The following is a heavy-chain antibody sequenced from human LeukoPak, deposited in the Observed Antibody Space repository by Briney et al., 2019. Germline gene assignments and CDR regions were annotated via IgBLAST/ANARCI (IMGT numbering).Heavy chain of an antibody. J-gene: IGHJ3*02. V-gene: IGHV4-39*01. CDR1: GGSISSSSYY. CDR3: ARFQAAMVAFFAFDI. CDR2: IYYSGST. D-gene: IGHD5-18*01. Sequence: SETLSLTCTVSGGSISSSSYYWGWIRQPPGKGLEWIGSIYYSGSTYYNPSLKSRVTISVDTSKNQFSLKLSSVTAADTAVYYCARFQAAMVAFFAFDIWGQGTMVTVSS.